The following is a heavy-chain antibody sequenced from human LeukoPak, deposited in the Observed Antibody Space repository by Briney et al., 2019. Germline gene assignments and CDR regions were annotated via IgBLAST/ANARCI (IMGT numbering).Heavy chain of an antibody. Sequence: GGSLRLSCEVSGFTFSTSWMSWVRKAPGKGLEWVAKIKQDGSETQYVDSVKGRFTISRDNAKNSLNLQMSRLRAEDTAVYHCARGGVTPDYWGPGTLVTVSS. J-gene: IGHJ4*02. D-gene: IGHD2-21*02. CDR1: GFTFSTSW. V-gene: IGHV3-7*01. CDR3: ARGGVTPDY. CDR2: IKQDGSET.